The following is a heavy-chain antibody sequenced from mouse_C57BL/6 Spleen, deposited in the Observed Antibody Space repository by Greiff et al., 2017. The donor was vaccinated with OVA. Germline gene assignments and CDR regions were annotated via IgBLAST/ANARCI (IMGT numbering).Heavy chain of an antibody. Sequence: EVQLVESGGGLVKPGGSLKLSCAASGFTFSDYGMHWVRQAPEKGLEWVAYISSGSSTIYYADTVKGRFTISRDNAKNTLFLQMTSLRSEDTAMYYSARETTVVTTDYAMNYWGQGTSVTVSS. CDR3: ARETTVVTTDYAMNY. CDR1: GFTFSDYG. CDR2: ISSGSSTI. V-gene: IGHV5-17*01. D-gene: IGHD1-1*01. J-gene: IGHJ4*01.